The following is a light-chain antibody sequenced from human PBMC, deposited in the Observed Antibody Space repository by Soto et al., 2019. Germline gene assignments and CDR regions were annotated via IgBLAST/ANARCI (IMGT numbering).Light chain of an antibody. V-gene: IGKV1-39*01. CDR1: QTILTY. CDR3: QQGFRAPPS. J-gene: IGKJ2*03. CDR2: SAS. Sequence: DIQMTQSPSSLSASVGDRVTITCRASQTILTYLNWYQHRPGELPRLLISSASTLQRGVPARFNGSGSGTDFTLTITGLQPQDFATYYCQQGFRAPPSFGQGTKLEIK.